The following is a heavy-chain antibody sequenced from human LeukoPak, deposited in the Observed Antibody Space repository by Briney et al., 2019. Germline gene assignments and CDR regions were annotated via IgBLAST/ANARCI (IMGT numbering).Heavy chain of an antibody. Sequence: SETLSLTCTVSGGSISSYYWSWIRQPPGKGLEWVGYIYYSGSTNYNPSLKSRVTISVDTSKNQFSLKLSSVTAADTAVYYCARDRGAAAGTRDWGQGTLVTVSS. V-gene: IGHV4-59*01. D-gene: IGHD6-13*01. CDR1: GGSISSYY. CDR3: ARDRGAAAGTRD. J-gene: IGHJ4*02. CDR2: IYYSGST.